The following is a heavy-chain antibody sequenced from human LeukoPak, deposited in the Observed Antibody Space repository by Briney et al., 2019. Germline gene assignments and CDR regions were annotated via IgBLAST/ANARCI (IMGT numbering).Heavy chain of an antibody. V-gene: IGHV4-39*07. D-gene: IGHD5-18*01. CDR3: ARDVDTAMVPYNWFDP. CDR1: GGSISSSSYY. Sequence: SETLSLTCTVSGGSISSSSYYWGWIRQPPGKGLEWIGSIYYSGSTYYNPSLKSRVTISVDTSKNQFSLKLSSVTAADTAVYYCARDVDTAMVPYNWFDPWGQGTLVTVSS. J-gene: IGHJ5*02. CDR2: IYYSGST.